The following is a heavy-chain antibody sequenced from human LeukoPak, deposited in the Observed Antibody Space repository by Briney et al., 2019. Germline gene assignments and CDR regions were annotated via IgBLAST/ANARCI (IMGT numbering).Heavy chain of an antibody. CDR3: ARRAVVPAAVSYFDN. Sequence: SETLSLTCAVSRGSITNSSCYWGWIRQPPGTGLEWIGGIYYTGTTYYSPSLNSRITISMDTSKKQFSLRLASVTAADTAVYYCARRAVVPAAVSYFDNWGQGTLVTVSS. CDR1: RGSITNSSCY. D-gene: IGHD2-2*01. J-gene: IGHJ4*02. CDR2: IYYTGTT. V-gene: IGHV4-39*01.